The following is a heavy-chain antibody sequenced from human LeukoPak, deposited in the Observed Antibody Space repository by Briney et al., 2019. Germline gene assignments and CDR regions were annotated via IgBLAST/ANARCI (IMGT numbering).Heavy chain of an antibody. CDR3: AREASGGFDI. V-gene: IGHV3-74*01. CDR2: FNGDGIPT. D-gene: IGHD1-26*01. J-gene: IGHJ3*02. CDR1: GFTFSHSY. Sequence: GGSLRLSCVASGFTFSHSYMDWVRQAPGKGLVWVSRFNGDGIPTAYADSVKGRFTISRDNAKNTLYVQMNSLRAEDTAIYYCAREASGGFDIWGQGTMVTVS.